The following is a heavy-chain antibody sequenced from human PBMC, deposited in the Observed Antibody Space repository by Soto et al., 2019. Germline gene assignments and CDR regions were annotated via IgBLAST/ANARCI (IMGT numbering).Heavy chain of an antibody. D-gene: IGHD3-3*01. CDR1: GFTFSTYA. J-gene: IGHJ4*02. Sequence: GGSLRLSCAASGFTFSTYAMSWVRQAPGKGLEWVSTISGSGGSTYYTDSVKGRFTISRDNSKSTLYLQMNSLRAEDTAVYYCAKGMYYDFWSGPAFDYWGQGTLVTVSS. V-gene: IGHV3-23*01. CDR3: AKGMYYDFWSGPAFDY. CDR2: ISGSGGST.